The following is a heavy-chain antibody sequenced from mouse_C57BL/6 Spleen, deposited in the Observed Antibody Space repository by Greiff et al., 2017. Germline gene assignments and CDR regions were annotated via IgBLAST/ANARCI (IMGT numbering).Heavy chain of an antibody. Sequence: QVHVKQPGAELVMPGASVKLSCKASGYTFTSYWMHWVKQRPGQGLEWIGEIDPSDSYTNYNQKFKGKSTLTVDKSSSTAYMQLSSLTSVDSAVYYCARRHEYYRDGDWYFDVWGTGTTVTVSS. CDR2: IDPSDSYT. J-gene: IGHJ1*03. D-gene: IGHD2-14*01. V-gene: IGHV1-69*01. CDR3: ARRHEYYRDGDWYFDV. CDR1: GYTFTSYW.